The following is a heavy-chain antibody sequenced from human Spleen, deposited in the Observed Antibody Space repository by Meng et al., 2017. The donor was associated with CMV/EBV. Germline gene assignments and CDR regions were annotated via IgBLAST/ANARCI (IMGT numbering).Heavy chain of an antibody. CDR3: AKDIHSRGLYGMDV. D-gene: IGHD3-10*01. J-gene: IGHJ6*02. V-gene: IGHV3-9*01. CDR2: INWNSGNI. Sequence: SLKISCAASGFKFDDYAMHWVRKAPGKGLEWVSGINWNSGNIGYADSVKGRFTISRDNAKNSLYMQMNSLRAEDTALYYCAKDIHSRGLYGMDVWGQGTTVTVSS. CDR1: GFKFDDYA.